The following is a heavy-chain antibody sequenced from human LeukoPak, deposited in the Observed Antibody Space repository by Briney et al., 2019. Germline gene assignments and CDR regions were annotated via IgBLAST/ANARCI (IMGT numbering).Heavy chain of an antibody. CDR3: AKVGSYSNWFDP. V-gene: IGHV3-23*01. D-gene: IGHD1-26*01. J-gene: IGHJ5*02. CDR2: IRYSGGST. Sequence: GGSLRLSCAASGFTFSSYAMSWVRQAPGKGLEWVSAIRYSGGSTYYADSVKGRFTISRDNSKNTLYLQMNSLRAEDTAVYYCAKVGSYSNWFDPWGQGTLVTVSS. CDR1: GFTFSSYA.